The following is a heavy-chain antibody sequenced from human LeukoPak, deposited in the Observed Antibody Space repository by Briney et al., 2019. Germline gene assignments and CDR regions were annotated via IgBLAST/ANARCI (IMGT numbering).Heavy chain of an antibody. CDR2: IIPIFGTA. Sequence: ASVKVSCKASGGTFSSYAISWVRQAPGQGLEWMGRIIPIFGTANYAQKFQGRVTITADESTSTAYMELSSLRSEDTAVYYCAREATAMATDAFDIWGQGTMVTVSS. V-gene: IGHV1-69*13. J-gene: IGHJ3*02. CDR3: AREATAMATDAFDI. D-gene: IGHD5-18*01. CDR1: GGTFSSYA.